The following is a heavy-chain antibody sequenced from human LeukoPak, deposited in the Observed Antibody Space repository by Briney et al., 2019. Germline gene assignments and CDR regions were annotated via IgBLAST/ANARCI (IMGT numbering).Heavy chain of an antibody. CDR2: MSPDNGNT. J-gene: IGHJ4*02. V-gene: IGHV1-18*01. D-gene: IGHD3-3*01. CDR3: ARTPHRSLEWLYWGFFDY. CDR1: GYTFTNYG. Sequence: GASVKVSCKASGYTFTNYGINWVRQAPGQGLEWMDWMSPDNGNTNYAQKVQGRVTMTTDTSTSTAYMELRSLRSDDTAVYYCARTPHRSLEWLYWGFFDYWGQGTLVTVSS.